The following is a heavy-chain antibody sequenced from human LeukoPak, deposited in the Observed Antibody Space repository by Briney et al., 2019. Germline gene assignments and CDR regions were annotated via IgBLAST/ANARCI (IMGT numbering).Heavy chain of an antibody. J-gene: IGHJ3*02. CDR3: ARFMTDSSGYCYAFDI. CDR2: IWYDGSNE. CDR1: GFTFSRFG. Sequence: GGSLRLSCAASGFTFSRFGMHWVRQAPGKGLEWVAVIWYDGSNESYADSVKGRFSISRDNSKNTLYLQMNSLRAEDTAVYYCARFMTDSSGYCYAFDIWGQGTMVTVSS. V-gene: IGHV3-33*01. D-gene: IGHD3-22*01.